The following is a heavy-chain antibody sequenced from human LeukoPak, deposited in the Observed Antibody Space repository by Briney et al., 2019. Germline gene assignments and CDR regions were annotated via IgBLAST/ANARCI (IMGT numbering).Heavy chain of an antibody. CDR2: ISYDGSNK. CDR1: GFTFSSYG. V-gene: IGHV3-30*18. D-gene: IGHD6-13*01. J-gene: IGHJ4*02. Sequence: GRSLRLSCAASGFTFSSYGMHWVRQAPGKGLEGVAVISYDGSNKSYADSVKGRFTISRDNSKNTLYLQMNSLRAEDTAVYYCAKDAATGYSSSWYYWGQGTLVTVSS. CDR3: AKDAATGYSSSWYY.